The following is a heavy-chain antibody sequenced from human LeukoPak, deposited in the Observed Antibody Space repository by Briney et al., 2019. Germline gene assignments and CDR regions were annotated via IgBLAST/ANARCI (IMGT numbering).Heavy chain of an antibody. Sequence: GASVKVSCKASGYTFTSYGISWVRQAPGQGLEWMGWISAYNGNTNYAQKLQGRVTMTTDTSTSTAYMELRSLRSGDTAVYYCARDLPIVGATRFDPWGQGTLVTVSS. V-gene: IGHV1-18*01. D-gene: IGHD1-26*01. J-gene: IGHJ5*02. CDR3: ARDLPIVGATRFDP. CDR2: ISAYNGNT. CDR1: GYTFTSYG.